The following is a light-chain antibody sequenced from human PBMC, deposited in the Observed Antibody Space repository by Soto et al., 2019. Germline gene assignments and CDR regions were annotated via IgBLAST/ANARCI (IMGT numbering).Light chain of an antibody. CDR1: QSVSSSY. CDR2: GAS. Sequence: EIVLTQSPGTLSLSPGERATLSCRASQSVSSSYLAWYQQKPGQAPRLLIYGASSRATGIPDRFSGSGSGTDFTLTISGLQHEDFASYYCQQLNSYPFTFGGGTKVDIK. V-gene: IGKV3-20*01. CDR3: QQLNSYPFT. J-gene: IGKJ4*01.